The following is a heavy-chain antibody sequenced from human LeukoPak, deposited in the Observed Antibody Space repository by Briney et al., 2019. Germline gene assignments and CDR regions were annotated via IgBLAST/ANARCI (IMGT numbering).Heavy chain of an antibody. V-gene: IGHV3-23*01. D-gene: IGHD3-22*01. CDR2: ISGSGGST. CDR3: AKGGSFYYDTSGYLY. CDR1: GFTFNVRW. Sequence: GGSLRLSCVASGFTFNVRWMHWVRQAPGKGLEWVSAISGSGGSTYYADSVKGRFTISRDNSRNTLYLQMNSLRAEDTAVYYCAKGGSFYYDTSGYLYWGQGTLVTVSS. J-gene: IGHJ4*02.